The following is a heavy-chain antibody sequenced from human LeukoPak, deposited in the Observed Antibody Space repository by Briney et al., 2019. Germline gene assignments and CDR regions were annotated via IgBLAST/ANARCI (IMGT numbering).Heavy chain of an antibody. CDR2: ISYDGSNK. Sequence: GGSLRLSCAASGFTFSSYAMHWVRQAPGKGLEWVAVISYDGSNKYYADSVKGRFTISRDNSKNTLYLQMNSLRAEDTAVYYCARGEAGLDYWGQGTLVTVSS. V-gene: IGHV3-30*04. D-gene: IGHD3-10*01. CDR1: GFTFSSYA. CDR3: ARGEAGLDY. J-gene: IGHJ4*02.